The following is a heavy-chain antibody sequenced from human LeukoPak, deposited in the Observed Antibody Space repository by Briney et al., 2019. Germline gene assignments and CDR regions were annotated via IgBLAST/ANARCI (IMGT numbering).Heavy chain of an antibody. J-gene: IGHJ5*02. CDR2: INYSGTT. CDR3: AVVTLTGWTFDP. V-gene: IGHV4-59*12. Sequence: KTSETLSLACTVSGGSISGYYWSWIRQPPGKGLEWIGYINYSGTTNYNPSLKSRVTISIDTSKNQFSLKLSSVTAADTAVYYCAVVTLTGWTFDPWGQGTLVTVSS. D-gene: IGHD4-23*01. CDR1: GGSISGYY.